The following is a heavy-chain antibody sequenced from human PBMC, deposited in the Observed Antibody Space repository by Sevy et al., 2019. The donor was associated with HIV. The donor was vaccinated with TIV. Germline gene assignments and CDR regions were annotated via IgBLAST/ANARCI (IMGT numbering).Heavy chain of an antibody. J-gene: IGHJ4*02. CDR2: ISSGGGST. D-gene: IGHD6-19*01. CDR1: GFTFSSYA. Sequence: RGSLRLSCAASGFTFSSYAMSWVRQAPGKGLEWVSTISSGGGSTYYADSVKGRFTISRDNSKNTLSLLMNSLRAEDTALYYCAKAGVAVAGTFDLFYFDYWGQGTLVTVSS. V-gene: IGHV3-23*01. CDR3: AKAGVAVAGTFDLFYFDY.